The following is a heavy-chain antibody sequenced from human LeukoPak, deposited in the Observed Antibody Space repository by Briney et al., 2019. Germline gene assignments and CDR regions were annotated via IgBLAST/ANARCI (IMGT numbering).Heavy chain of an antibody. Sequence: GGSPRLSCAASGFTFNRHWMSWVRQAPGKGLEWVASIKQDGIEKYYVDSVKGRFIISRDNAKNSLYLQMNSLRAEDTALYHCARDGPRIAAAGTFDYWGQGTLVTVSS. J-gene: IGHJ4*02. D-gene: IGHD6-13*01. CDR1: GFTFNRHW. CDR3: ARDGPRIAAAGTFDY. CDR2: IKQDGIEK. V-gene: IGHV3-7*03.